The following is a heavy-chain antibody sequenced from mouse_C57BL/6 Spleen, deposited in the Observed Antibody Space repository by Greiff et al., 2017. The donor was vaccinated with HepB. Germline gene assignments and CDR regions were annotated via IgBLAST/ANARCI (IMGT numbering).Heavy chain of an antibody. V-gene: IGHV1-55*01. D-gene: IGHD3-3*01. J-gene: IGHJ2*01. CDR1: GYTFTSYW. CDR3: ARGWADY. Sequence: QVHVKQPGAELVKPGASVKMSCKASGYTFTSYWITWVKQRPGQGLEWIGDIYPGSGSTNYNEKFKSKATLTVDTSSSTAYMQLSSLTSEDSAVYYCARGWADYWGQGTTLTVSS. CDR2: IYPGSGST.